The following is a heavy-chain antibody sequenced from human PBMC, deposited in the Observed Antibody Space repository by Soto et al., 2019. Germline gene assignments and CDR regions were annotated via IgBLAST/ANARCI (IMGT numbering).Heavy chain of an antibody. J-gene: IGHJ4*02. CDR3: ARADYGDRGLAFDS. CDR2: IYYTGST. V-gene: IGHV4-31*03. Sequence: QVQLQESGPGLVKTSQTLSLTCTVSGASTGSGGSYWSWIRQHPGKGLEWIGYIYYTGSTYYSPSLNSRASKSVYTSNNLFSLKLGSATAADTAVYYCARADYGDRGLAFDSWGQGTLVTVSS. D-gene: IGHD4-17*01. CDR1: GASTGSGGSY.